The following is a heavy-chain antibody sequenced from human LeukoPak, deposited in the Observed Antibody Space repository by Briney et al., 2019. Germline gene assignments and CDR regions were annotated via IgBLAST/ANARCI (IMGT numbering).Heavy chain of an antibody. Sequence: PSETLSLTCTVSGGSISSGDYYWSWIRQPPGKGLEWIGYIYYSGSTYYNPSLKSRVTISVDTSKNQFSLKLSSVTAADTAVYYCARDYWYGRDDSSGYYPPGFDYWGQGTLVTVSS. D-gene: IGHD3-22*01. CDR2: IYYSGST. CDR1: GGSISSGDYY. J-gene: IGHJ4*02. V-gene: IGHV4-30-4*08. CDR3: ARDYWYGRDDSSGYYPPGFDY.